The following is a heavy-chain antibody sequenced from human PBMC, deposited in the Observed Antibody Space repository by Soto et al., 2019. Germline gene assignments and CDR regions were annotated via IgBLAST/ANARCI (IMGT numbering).Heavy chain of an antibody. J-gene: IGHJ5*02. CDR3: ARRPTMTTVTPKNWFDP. V-gene: IGHV4-59*08. CDR2: IYYSGST. Sequence: SETLSLTCTVSGGSISSYYWSWIRQPPGKGLEWIGYIYYSGSTNYNPSLKSRVTISVDTSKNQFSLKLSSVTAADTAVYYCARRPTMTTVTPKNWFDPWGQGTLVTVSS. D-gene: IGHD4-17*01. CDR1: GGSISSYY.